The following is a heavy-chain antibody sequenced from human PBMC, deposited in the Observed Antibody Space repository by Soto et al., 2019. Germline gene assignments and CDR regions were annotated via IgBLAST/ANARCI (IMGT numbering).Heavy chain of an antibody. V-gene: IGHV4-34*01. J-gene: IGHJ4*02. Sequence: QVQLQQWGAGLLKPSETLSLTCAVYGGSFSGYYWSWIRQPPGKGLEWIGEINHSGSTNYNPSLKSRVTISVDTSKNQFSLKLSSVTAADTAVYYCAREGGKDYSNYEGSAYWGQGTLVTVSS. CDR2: INHSGST. D-gene: IGHD4-4*01. CDR3: AREGGKDYSNYEGSAY. CDR1: GGSFSGYY.